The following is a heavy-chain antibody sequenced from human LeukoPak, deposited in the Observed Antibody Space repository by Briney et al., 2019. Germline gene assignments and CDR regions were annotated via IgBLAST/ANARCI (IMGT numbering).Heavy chain of an antibody. CDR3: ARDSSGYYVFDY. V-gene: IGHV3-21*01. J-gene: IGHJ4*02. Sequence: GGSLRLSCAASGFTSSSYSMNWVRQAPGKGLEWVSSISSSSSYIYYADSVKGRFTISRDNAKNSLYLQMNSLRAEDMAVYYCARDSSGYYVFDYWGQGTLVTVSS. D-gene: IGHD3-22*01. CDR1: GFTSSSYS. CDR2: ISSSSSYI.